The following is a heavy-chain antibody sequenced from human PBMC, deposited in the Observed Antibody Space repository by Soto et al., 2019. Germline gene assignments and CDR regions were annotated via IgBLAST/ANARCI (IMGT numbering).Heavy chain of an antibody. D-gene: IGHD6-19*01. Sequence: PGGSLRLSCAASGFTFSSYGMHWVRQAPGKGLEWVAVIWYDGSNKYYADSVKGRFTISRDNSKNTLYLQMNSLRAEDTAVYYCARGDYRFVIEYSSGWYQLDYWGQGTLVTVSS. CDR3: ARGDYRFVIEYSSGWYQLDY. CDR1: GFTFSSYG. V-gene: IGHV3-33*01. J-gene: IGHJ4*02. CDR2: IWYDGSNK.